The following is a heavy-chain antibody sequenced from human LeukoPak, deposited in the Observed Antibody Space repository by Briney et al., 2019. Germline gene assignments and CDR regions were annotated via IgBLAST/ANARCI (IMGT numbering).Heavy chain of an antibody. V-gene: IGHV4-4*07. Sequence: SETLSLTCTVSGGSISSYYWSWIRQPAGKGLEWIGRIYTSGSTYYNPSLKSRVTISVDTSKNQFSLKLSSVTAADTAVYYCASSLGYCSGGSCSRDDAFDIWGQGTMVTVSS. CDR2: IYTSGST. D-gene: IGHD2-15*01. J-gene: IGHJ3*02. CDR1: GGSISSYY. CDR3: ASSLGYCSGGSCSRDDAFDI.